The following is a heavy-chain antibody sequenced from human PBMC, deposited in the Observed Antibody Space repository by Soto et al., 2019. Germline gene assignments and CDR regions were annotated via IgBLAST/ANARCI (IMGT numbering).Heavy chain of an antibody. V-gene: IGHV3-74*01. CDR3: ARGGYYGSGSSFDY. CDR1: GFTFSNYW. CDR2: IKEDGTTT. Sequence: EVHLVESGGDLVQPGGSLRLSCAASGFTFSNYWMHWVRQAPGKGLEWVSHIKEDGTTTNYADFAKGRFTISRDNAKNSLYLQMNSLRAEDTAVYYCARGGYYGSGSSFDYWGQGTLVTVSS. D-gene: IGHD3-10*01. J-gene: IGHJ4*02.